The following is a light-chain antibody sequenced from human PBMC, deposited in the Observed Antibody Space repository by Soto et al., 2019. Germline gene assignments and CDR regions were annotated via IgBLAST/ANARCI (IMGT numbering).Light chain of an antibody. J-gene: IGLJ2*01. CDR1: SSDVGGYNY. Sequence: QSALTQSASVSGSPGQSITISCTGTSSDVGGYNYVSWYQQHPGKAPKLMIYDVSNRPSGVSNRFSGSKSGNTASLTISGLQAEDEADYYCSSYTSSSTLGVVFGGGTQLTVL. CDR2: DVS. V-gene: IGLV2-14*01. CDR3: SSYTSSSTLGVV.